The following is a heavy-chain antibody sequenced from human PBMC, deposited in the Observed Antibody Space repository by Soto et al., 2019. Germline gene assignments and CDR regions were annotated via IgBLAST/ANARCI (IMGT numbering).Heavy chain of an antibody. Sequence: HPGGSLRLSCAASGFTFSSYGMHWVRQAPGKGLEWVAVISYDGSNKYYADSVKGRFTISRDNSKNTLYLQMNSLRAEDTAVYYCAKDKYSSGRSYFDYWGQGTLVTVSS. V-gene: IGHV3-30*18. CDR3: AKDKYSSGRSYFDY. CDR2: ISYDGSNK. J-gene: IGHJ4*02. D-gene: IGHD6-19*01. CDR1: GFTFSSYG.